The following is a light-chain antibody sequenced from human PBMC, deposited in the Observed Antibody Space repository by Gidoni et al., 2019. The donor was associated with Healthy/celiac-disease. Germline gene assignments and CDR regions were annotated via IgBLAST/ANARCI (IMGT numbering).Light chain of an antibody. J-gene: IGKJ3*01. CDR3: QQYHTFPFT. CDR1: QSISNW. V-gene: IGKV1-5*03. Sequence: DIQMTQSPSTLSASVGDRVTITCRASQSISNWLAWYQQNPGKAPKLLIYKASSLESGVPSRFSGSGSGTDFTLTISSLQPDDFATYYCQQYHTFPFTFXPXTKVDIK. CDR2: KAS.